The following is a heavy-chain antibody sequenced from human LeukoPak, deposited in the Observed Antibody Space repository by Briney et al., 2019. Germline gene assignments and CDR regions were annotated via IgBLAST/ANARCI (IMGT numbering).Heavy chain of an antibody. CDR1: GYTFTSYD. D-gene: IGHD5-12*01. J-gene: IGHJ4*02. CDR3: ARGRIVATSTSLAIY. V-gene: IGHV1-8*01. Sequence: GASVKVSCKAFGYTFTSYDINWVRQATGQGLEWMGWMNPNSGNTGYAQKFQGRVTMTRNTSISTAYMELSSLRSEDTAVYYCARGRIVATSTSLAIYWGQGTLVTVSS. CDR2: MNPNSGNT.